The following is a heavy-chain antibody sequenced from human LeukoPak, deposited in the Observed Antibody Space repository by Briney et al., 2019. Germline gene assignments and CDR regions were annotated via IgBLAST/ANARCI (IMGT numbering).Heavy chain of an antibody. V-gene: IGHV1-2*02. D-gene: IGHD6-19*01. CDR3: GRCPTATSTAVAGPVDY. CDR1: GYTFTGYY. Sequence: GASVKVCCKASGYTFTGYYMHWVRQAPGQGLEWMGWINPNSGGTNYAQKFQGRVTMTRDTSISTAYMELSSLTSDDTAVYFCGRCPTATSTAVAGPVDYWGQGTLVTVS. J-gene: IGHJ4*02. CDR2: INPNSGGT.